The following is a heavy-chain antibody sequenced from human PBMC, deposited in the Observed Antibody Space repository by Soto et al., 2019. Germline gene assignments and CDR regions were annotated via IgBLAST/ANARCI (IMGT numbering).Heavy chain of an antibody. D-gene: IGHD2-2*01. CDR2: IIPISGTA. J-gene: IGHJ6*02. V-gene: IGHV1-69*01. CDR1: GGTFSSYA. CDR3: ARSQGSSTSLEIYYYYYYGMDV. Sequence: QVQLVQSGAEVKKPGSSVKVSCKAPGGTFSSYAISWVRQAPGQGLEWMGGIIPISGTANYAQKFQGRVTITADDSPSTADMELSSMRSEDTAVYYCARSQGSSTSLEIYYYYYYGMDVWGQWTTVTVSS.